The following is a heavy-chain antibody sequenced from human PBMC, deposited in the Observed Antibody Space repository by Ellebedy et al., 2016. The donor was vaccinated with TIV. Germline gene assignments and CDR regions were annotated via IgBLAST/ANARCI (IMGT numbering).Heavy chain of an antibody. CDR1: RFTFSIFG. CDR2: ISSDGSNK. V-gene: IGHV3-30*18. J-gene: IGHJ4*02. D-gene: IGHD1-26*01. CDR3: AKDESDGELPRPFDY. Sequence: GGSLRLXXAASRFTFSIFGLHWVRQAPGKGLEWVAIISSDGSNKYYADSVRGRFAISRDNSKNALYLQMDSLRVEDTALYYCAKDESDGELPRPFDYWGQGTLVTVSS.